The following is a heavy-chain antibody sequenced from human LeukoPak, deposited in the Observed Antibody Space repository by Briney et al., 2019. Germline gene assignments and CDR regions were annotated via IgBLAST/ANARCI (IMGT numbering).Heavy chain of an antibody. V-gene: IGHV4-34*01. CDR2: INHSGST. CDR1: GGSFSGYY. Sequence: KTSETLSLTCTVYGGSFSGYYWSWIRQPPGKGLEWIGDINHSGSTNYNPSLKSRVTISIDMSKNQFSLKLSSVTAADTAVYYCARRITMIVARGDCFDYWGQGTLVTVSS. J-gene: IGHJ4*02. D-gene: IGHD3-22*01. CDR3: ARRITMIVARGDCFDY.